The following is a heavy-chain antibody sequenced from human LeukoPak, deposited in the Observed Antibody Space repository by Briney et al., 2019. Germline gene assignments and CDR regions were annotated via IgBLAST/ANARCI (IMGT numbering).Heavy chain of an antibody. V-gene: IGHV3-7*01. CDR1: GFTFNKYW. CDR3: ARDSSGYLYYYYGMDV. Sequence: PGGSLRLSCAASGFTFNKYWMSWVRQAPGEGLEWVANIKEDGSEKYYADSVKGRFTISRDNSKNTLYLQMNSLRAEDTAVYYCARDSSGYLYYYYGMDVWXXGTXVTVSS. J-gene: IGHJ6*01. CDR2: IKEDGSEK. D-gene: IGHD3-22*01.